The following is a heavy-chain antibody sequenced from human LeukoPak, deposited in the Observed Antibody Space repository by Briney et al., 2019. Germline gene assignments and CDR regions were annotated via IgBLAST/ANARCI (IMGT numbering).Heavy chain of an antibody. CDR1: GGSISSYY. CDR2: VYYNGNT. CDR3: ARSGVPQR. Sequence: SETLSLTCTVSGGSISSYYWSWIRQPPGMGLEWIGNVYYNGNTNYNPSLGGRVTISVDTSKNQFSLRLNSVTAADTAVYYCARSGVPQRWGQGTLVTVSS. V-gene: IGHV4-59*01. J-gene: IGHJ1*01. D-gene: IGHD7-27*01.